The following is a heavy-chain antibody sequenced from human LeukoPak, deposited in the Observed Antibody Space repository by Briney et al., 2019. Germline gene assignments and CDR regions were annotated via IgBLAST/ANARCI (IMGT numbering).Heavy chain of an antibody. D-gene: IGHD3-16*01. CDR2: IIPIFGTA. CDR3: ARGNYDYVWGSYYHAFDI. V-gene: IGHV1-69*06. J-gene: IGHJ3*02. Sequence: GASVKVSCKASGGTFSSYAISWVRQAPGQGLEWMGGIIPIFGTANYAQKFQGRVTITADKSTSTAYMELSSLRSEGTAVYYRARGNYDYVWGSYYHAFDIWGQGTIVTVSS. CDR1: GGTFSSYA.